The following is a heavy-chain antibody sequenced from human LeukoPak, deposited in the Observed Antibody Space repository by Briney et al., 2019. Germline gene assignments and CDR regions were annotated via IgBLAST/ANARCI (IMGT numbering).Heavy chain of an antibody. CDR1: GFTFSSYA. V-gene: IGHV3-23*01. CDR2: ISGSGGST. D-gene: IGHD3-9*01. J-gene: IGHJ4*02. CDR3: AKTHGGYFDRLLIYFDY. Sequence: PGGSLRLSCAASGFTFSSYAMSWVRQAPGKGLEWVSAISGSGGSTYYADSVKGRFTISRDNSKNTLYLQMNSLRAEDTAVYYCAKTHGGYFDRLLIYFDYWGQGTLVTVSS.